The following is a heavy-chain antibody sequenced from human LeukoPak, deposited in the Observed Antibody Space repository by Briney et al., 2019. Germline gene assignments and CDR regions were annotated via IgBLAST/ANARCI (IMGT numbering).Heavy chain of an antibody. Sequence: ASVKVSCKASGYTFTSYGISWVRQAPGQGLEWMGWISAYNGNTNYAQKLQGRVTMTTDTSTGTAYMGLRSLRSDDTAVYYCARGGDIVVVVAATSSYYYGMDVWGKGTTVTVSS. CDR3: ARGGDIVVVVAATSSYYYGMDV. CDR1: GYTFTSYG. V-gene: IGHV1-18*04. D-gene: IGHD2-15*01. CDR2: ISAYNGNT. J-gene: IGHJ6*04.